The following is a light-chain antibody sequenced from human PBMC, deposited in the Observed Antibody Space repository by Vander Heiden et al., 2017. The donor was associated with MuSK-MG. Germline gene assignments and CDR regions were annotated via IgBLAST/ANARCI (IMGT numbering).Light chain of an antibody. CDR2: DVS. CDR3: SSYTINSRRV. Sequence: QSALTQPASVSRSPGPSITISCTGTGSDVGGYKYVSWYQQHPGKDPKLMNYDVSNRPSGISNRFSGSKSENTASRTNSALQAEDEADYYCSSYTINSRRVFGGGTKLTVL. J-gene: IGLJ2*01. V-gene: IGLV2-14*03. CDR1: GSDVGGYKY.